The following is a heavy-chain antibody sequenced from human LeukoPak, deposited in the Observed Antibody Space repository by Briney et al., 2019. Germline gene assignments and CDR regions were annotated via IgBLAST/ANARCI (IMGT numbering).Heavy chain of an antibody. CDR3: ARGRGGLYGSGSYHYFDY. V-gene: IGHV4-31*03. CDR1: GGSISSGGYY. J-gene: IGHJ4*02. CDR2: IYYSGST. Sequence: TLSLTCTVSGGSISSGGYYWSWIRQHPGKGLEWIGYIYYSGSTYYNPSLKSRVTISVDTSKNQFSLKLSSVTAADTAVYYCARGRGGLYGSGSYHYFDYWGQGTLVTVSS. D-gene: IGHD3-10*01.